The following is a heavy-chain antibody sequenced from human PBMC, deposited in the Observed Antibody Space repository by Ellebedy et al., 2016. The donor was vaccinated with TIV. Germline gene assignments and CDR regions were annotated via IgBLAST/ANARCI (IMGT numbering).Heavy chain of an antibody. J-gene: IGHJ4*02. V-gene: IGHV4-59*01. CDR3: ASSYYGSGSYYRDY. CDR1: GGSISSYY. D-gene: IGHD3-10*01. CDR2: IYYSGST. Sequence: SETLSLXCTVSGGSISSYYWSWIRQPPGKGLEWIGYIYYSGSTNYNPSLKSRVTISVDTSKNQFSLKLSSVTAADTAVYYCASSYYGSGSYYRDYWGQGTPVTVSS.